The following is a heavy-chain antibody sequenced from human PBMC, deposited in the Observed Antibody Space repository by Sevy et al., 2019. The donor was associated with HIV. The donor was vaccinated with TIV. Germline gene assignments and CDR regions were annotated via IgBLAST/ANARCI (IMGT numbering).Heavy chain of an antibody. V-gene: IGHV4-31*03. CDR1: GGSISSGGYY. J-gene: IGHJ5*02. CDR3: ARKGENSSSGSPAAFHP. Sequence: SETLSLTCTVSGGSISSGGYYWSWIRQHPGKGLEWIGYIYYSGSTYYNPSLKSRVTISVDTSKNQFSLKLSSVTAADTAVYYCARKGENSSSGSPAAFHPWGQGTLVTVSS. CDR2: IYYSGST. D-gene: IGHD3-22*01.